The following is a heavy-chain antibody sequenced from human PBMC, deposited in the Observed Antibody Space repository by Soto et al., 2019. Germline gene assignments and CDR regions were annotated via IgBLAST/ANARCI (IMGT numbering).Heavy chain of an antibody. CDR3: AMPLGDRHNPYYFDY. D-gene: IGHD1-1*01. CDR2: ISGSGGST. CDR1: GFTFSSYA. V-gene: IGHV3-23*01. J-gene: IGHJ4*02. Sequence: GGSLRLSCAASGFTFSSYAMSWVRQAPGKGLEWVSAISGSGGSTYYADSVKGRFTISRDNSKNTLYLQMNSLRAEDTAVYYCAMPLGDRHNPYYFDYWGQGTLVTVSS.